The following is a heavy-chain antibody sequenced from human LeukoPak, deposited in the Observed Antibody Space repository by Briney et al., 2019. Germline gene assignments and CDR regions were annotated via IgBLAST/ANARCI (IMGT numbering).Heavy chain of an antibody. D-gene: IGHD4-17*01. V-gene: IGHV4-59*08. J-gene: IGHJ6*02. Sequence: PSETLSLTCTVSGGSISSYYWSWIRQPPGKGLEWIGYIYYSGSTNYNPSLKSRVTISVDTSKNQFSLKLSSVTAADTAVYYCASRRGYGDYERSPYYYYGMDVWGQGTTVTVSS. CDR3: ASRRGYGDYERSPYYYYGMDV. CDR1: GGSISSYY. CDR2: IYYSGST.